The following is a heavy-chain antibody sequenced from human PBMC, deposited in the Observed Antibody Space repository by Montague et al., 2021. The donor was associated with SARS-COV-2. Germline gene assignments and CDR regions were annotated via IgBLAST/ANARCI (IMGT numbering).Heavy chain of an antibody. Sequence: SETLSLTCTVSGGSIASSHKYWGWLRQPPGKGLNWIGSVLYTGTPYHHPSLTARVTISLDTSKNQFSLKMYSVTAADTATYFCVAGGDSAKAGDYWGQGTLVTVSS. V-gene: IGHV4-39*07. J-gene: IGHJ4*02. D-gene: IGHD2-21*02. CDR1: GGSIASSHKY. CDR2: VLYTGTP. CDR3: VAGGDSAKAGDY.